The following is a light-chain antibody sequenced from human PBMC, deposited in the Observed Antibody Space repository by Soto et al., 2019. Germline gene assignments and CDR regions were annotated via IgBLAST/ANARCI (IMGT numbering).Light chain of an antibody. Sequence: DIPMTQSPSTLSASVGDRVAITCRASQSITNRLAWYQLKPGKAPKVLIYDASILERGVPSRFSGSGYGTQFTLTIRSLQPDDSATYCCQHYGGKWTFGQGTKVEMK. J-gene: IGKJ1*01. CDR1: QSITNR. CDR3: QHYGGKWT. V-gene: IGKV1-5*01. CDR2: DAS.